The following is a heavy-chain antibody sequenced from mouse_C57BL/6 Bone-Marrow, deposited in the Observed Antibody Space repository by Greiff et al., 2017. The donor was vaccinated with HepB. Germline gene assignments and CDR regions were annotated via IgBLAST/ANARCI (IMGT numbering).Heavy chain of an antibody. CDR2: IRDGGSYT. D-gene: IGHD2-9*01. J-gene: IGHJ4*01. CDR1: GFTFSSYA. V-gene: IGHV5-4*01. Sequence: DVMLVESGGGLVKPGGSLKLSCAASGFTFSSYAMSWVRQTPEKRLEWVATIRDGGSYTYYPDTVKGRFTISRDNAKNNLYLQMSHLKSEDTAMYYCARDLLWLRRTDYYAMDYWGQGTSVTVSS. CDR3: ARDLLWLRRTDYYAMDY.